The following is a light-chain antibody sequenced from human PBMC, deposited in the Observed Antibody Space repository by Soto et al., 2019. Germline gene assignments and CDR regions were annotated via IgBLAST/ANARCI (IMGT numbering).Light chain of an antibody. CDR1: SSNIGSNY. CDR2: RND. Sequence: QSVLTQPPSASGTPGQRVTISCSGSSSNIGSNYVYWYQQLPGTAPKLLIYRNDQRPSGVPDRFSGSKSGTSASLAISGLRSEDEADYYCAAWDDSLSAHVIFGRGTKVTVL. J-gene: IGLJ2*01. V-gene: IGLV1-47*01. CDR3: AAWDDSLSAHVI.